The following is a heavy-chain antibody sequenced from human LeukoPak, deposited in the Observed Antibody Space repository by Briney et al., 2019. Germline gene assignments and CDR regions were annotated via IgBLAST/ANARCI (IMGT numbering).Heavy chain of an antibody. CDR2: INHSGST. D-gene: IGHD3-10*01. CDR1: GGSFSGYY. J-gene: IGHJ4*02. CDR3: ARHEGGLLWFGRKKYYFDY. Sequence: RGSETLSLTCAVYGGSFSGYYWSWIRQPPGKGLEWIGEINHSGSTNYNPSLKSRVTISVDTSKNQFSLKLSSVTAADTAVYYCARHEGGLLWFGRKKYYFDYWGQGTLVTVSS. V-gene: IGHV4-34*01.